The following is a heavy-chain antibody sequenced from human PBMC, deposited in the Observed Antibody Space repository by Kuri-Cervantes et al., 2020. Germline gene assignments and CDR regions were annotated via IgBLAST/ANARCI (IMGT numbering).Heavy chain of an antibody. V-gene: IGHV2-5*02. CDR3: ASYYDSSGYYPDAFDI. CDR1: GFSLSTSGVG. CDR2: IYWDDDK. D-gene: IGHD3-22*01. J-gene: IGHJ3*02. Sequence: SGPTLKPTQTLTLTCTVSGFSLSTSGVGVGWIRQPPGKALEWLALIYWDDDKRYSPSLKSRLTITKDTSKNQVVLTMTNMDPVDTATYYCASYYDSSGYYPDAFDIWGQGTMVTVSS.